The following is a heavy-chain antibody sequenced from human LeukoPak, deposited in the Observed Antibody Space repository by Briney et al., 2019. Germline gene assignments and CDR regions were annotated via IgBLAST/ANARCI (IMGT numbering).Heavy chain of an antibody. CDR3: AREMSDTVTWGWYFDL. J-gene: IGHJ2*01. CDR1: GLSFSSYE. CDR2: IGTKGDT. V-gene: IGHV3-13*01. Sequence: GGSLRLSCAASGLSFSSYEMHWVRQATGKGLEWVSVIGTKGDTYYSDSVRGRFTISRENGKNSLYLQMNSLRAGDTAVHYCAREMSDTVTWGWYFDLWGRGTLVTVSS. D-gene: IGHD4-17*01.